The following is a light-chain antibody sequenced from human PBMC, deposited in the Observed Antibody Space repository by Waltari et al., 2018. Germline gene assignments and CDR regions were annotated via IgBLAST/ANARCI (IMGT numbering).Light chain of an antibody. J-gene: IGLJ3*02. CDR2: GNS. Sequence: QSVLTQSPGVSRARGQGGTISCAGSRATSGENSVHCYQQLPGAAPKLLIYGNSNRPSGFPDRFSGSKSGTSASLAITGLQAEDEADYFCQSYDSSLTVVVFGGRTKLTVL. V-gene: IGLV1-40*01. CDR1: RATSGENS. CDR3: QSYDSSLTVVV.